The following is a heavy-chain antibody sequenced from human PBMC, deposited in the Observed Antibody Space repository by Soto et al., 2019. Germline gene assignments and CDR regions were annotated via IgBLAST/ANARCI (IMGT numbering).Heavy chain of an antibody. J-gene: IGHJ4*02. CDR2: IYYSGST. V-gene: IGHV4-31*03. CDR3: AREMATISPDGDY. D-gene: IGHD5-12*01. CDR1: GGSISSGGYY. Sequence: QVQLQESGPGLVKPSQTLSLTCTVSGGSISSGGYYWSWIRQHPGKGLEWIGYIYYSGSTYYNPSLKSRVXXSXDXXKNQFSLKLSSVTAADTAVYYCAREMATISPDGDYWGQGTLVTVSS.